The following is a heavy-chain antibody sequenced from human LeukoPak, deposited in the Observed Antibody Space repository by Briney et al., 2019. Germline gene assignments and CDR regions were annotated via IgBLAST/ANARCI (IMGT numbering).Heavy chain of an antibody. CDR3: ARDGEPYCGGDCYFDYFDY. CDR2: ISYDRSNK. CDR1: GFTFSSYA. D-gene: IGHD2-21*02. J-gene: IGHJ4*02. V-gene: IGHV3-30-3*01. Sequence: PGGSLRLSCAASGFTFSSYAMHWVRQAPGKGLEWVAVISYDRSNKYYADSVKGRFTISRDNSKNTLYLQMNSLRAEDTAVYYCARDGEPYCGGDCYFDYFDYWGQGTLVTVSS.